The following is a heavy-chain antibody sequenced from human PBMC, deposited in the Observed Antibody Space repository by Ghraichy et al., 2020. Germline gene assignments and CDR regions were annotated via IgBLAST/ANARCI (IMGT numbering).Heavy chain of an antibody. J-gene: IGHJ6*02. CDR1: GGTFSSYA. CDR2: IIPIFGTA. CDR3: ARDGSWQLLNVGSYYCYGMDV. D-gene: IGHD6-6*01. V-gene: IGHV1-69*13. Sequence: SVKVSCKASGGTFSSYAISWVRQAPGQGLEWMGGIIPIFGTANYAQKFQGRVTITADESTSTAYMELSSLRSEDTAVYYCARDGSWQLLNVGSYYCYGMDVWGQGTTVTVSS.